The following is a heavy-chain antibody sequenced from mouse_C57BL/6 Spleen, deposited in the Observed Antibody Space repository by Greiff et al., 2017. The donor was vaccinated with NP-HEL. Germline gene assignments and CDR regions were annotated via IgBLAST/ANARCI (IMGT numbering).Heavy chain of an antibody. CDR1: GYTFTSYW. D-gene: IGHD1-1*01. CDR3: ARRSPYYYGSSNYAMDC. V-gene: IGHV1-50*01. Sequence: QVHVKQPGAELVKPGASVKLSCKASGYTFTSYWMQWVKQRPGQGLEWIGEIDPSDSYTNYNQKFKGKATLTVDTSSSTAYMQLSSLTSEDSAVYYCARRSPYYYGSSNYAMDCWGQGTSVTVSS. J-gene: IGHJ4*01. CDR2: IDPSDSYT.